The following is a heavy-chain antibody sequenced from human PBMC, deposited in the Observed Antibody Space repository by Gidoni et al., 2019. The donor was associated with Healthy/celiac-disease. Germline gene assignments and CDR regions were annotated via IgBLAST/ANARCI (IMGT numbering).Heavy chain of an antibody. J-gene: IGHJ4*02. Sequence: QLQLQESGPGLVKPSETLSLPCTVSGGSISISSYYWGWIRQPPGKGLEWIGSIYYSGSTYYNPSLKSRVTISVDTSKNQFSLKLTSVTAADTAVYYCARYYYDSSGYYYFDYWGQGTLVTVSS. CDR1: GGSISISSYY. D-gene: IGHD3-22*01. CDR2: IYYSGST. CDR3: ARYYYDSSGYYYFDY. V-gene: IGHV4-39*01.